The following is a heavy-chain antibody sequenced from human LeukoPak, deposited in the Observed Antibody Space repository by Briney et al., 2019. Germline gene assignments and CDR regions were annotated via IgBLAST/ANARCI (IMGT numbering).Heavy chain of an antibody. CDR1: GGSISSGGYS. J-gene: IGHJ5*02. CDR2: IYHSGST. CDR3: ARGVITPSGFDP. D-gene: IGHD3-22*01. Sequence: SETLSLTCAVSGGSISSGGYSWSWIRQPPGKGLEWIGYIYHSGSTYYNPSLKSRVTISVDRSKNQFSLKLSSVTAADTAVYYCARGVITPSGFDPWGQGTLVTVSS. V-gene: IGHV4-30-2*01.